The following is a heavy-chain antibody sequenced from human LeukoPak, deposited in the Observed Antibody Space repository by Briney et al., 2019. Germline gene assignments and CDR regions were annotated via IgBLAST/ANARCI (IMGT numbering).Heavy chain of an antibody. CDR2: ISILGDRT. J-gene: IGHJ4*02. CDR3: AKVHYYDSSGYYYGCLDY. CDR1: GFSFSSYA. Sequence: GGSLRLSCAASGFSFSSYAMSWVRQAPGKGLEWVSIISILGDRTYYADSVKGRFTISRDNSKNTLYLQMNSLRAEDTAVYYCAKVHYYDSSGYYYGCLDYWGQGTLVTVSS. V-gene: IGHV3-23*01. D-gene: IGHD3-22*01.